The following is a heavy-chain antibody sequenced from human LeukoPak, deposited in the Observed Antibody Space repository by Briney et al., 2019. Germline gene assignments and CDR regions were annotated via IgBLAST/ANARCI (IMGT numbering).Heavy chain of an antibody. CDR3: AVLPLRGVIIVTDY. CDR2: INPNSGGT. D-gene: IGHD3-10*01. J-gene: IGHJ4*02. V-gene: IGHV1-2*06. CDR1: GYTFTGYY. Sequence: ASVKVSCKASGYTFTGYYMHWVRQAPGQGLEWMGRINPNSGGTNYAQKFQGRVTMTRDTSISTAHMELSRLRSDDTALYYCAVLPLRGVIIVTDYWGQGTLVTVSS.